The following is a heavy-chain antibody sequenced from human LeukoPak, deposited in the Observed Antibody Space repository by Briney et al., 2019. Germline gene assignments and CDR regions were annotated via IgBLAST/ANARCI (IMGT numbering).Heavy chain of an antibody. CDR2: IYYSGST. J-gene: IGHJ3*02. CDR1: GGSISSYY. Sequence: SETLSLTCTVSGGSISSYYWSWIRQPPGKGLEWIGYIYYSGSTNYNPSLKSRVTISVDTSKNQFSLKLSSVTAADTAVYYCARVGYYYDSSGYYFQNAFDIWGQGTMVTVSS. D-gene: IGHD3-22*01. V-gene: IGHV4-59*01. CDR3: ARVGYYYDSSGYYFQNAFDI.